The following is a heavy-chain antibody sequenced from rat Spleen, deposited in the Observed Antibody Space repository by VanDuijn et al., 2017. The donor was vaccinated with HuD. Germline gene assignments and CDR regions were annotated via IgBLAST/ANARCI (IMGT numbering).Heavy chain of an antibody. J-gene: IGHJ2*01. CDR3: ARRYDFDY. V-gene: IGHV5-7*01. D-gene: IGHD2-1*01. CDR2: ISYDGSST. Sequence: EVKLVESGGGLVQPGRSLKLSCAASGFTFSDYNMAWVRQAPKKGLEWVATISYDGSSTYYRDSVKGRFTISRDNAKSTLYLQMDSLRSEDTATYYCARRYDFDYWGQGVMVTVSS. CDR1: GFTFSDYN.